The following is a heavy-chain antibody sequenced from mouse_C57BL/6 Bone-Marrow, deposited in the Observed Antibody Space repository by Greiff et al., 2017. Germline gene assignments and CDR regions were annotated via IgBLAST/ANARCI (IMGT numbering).Heavy chain of an antibody. D-gene: IGHD1-1*01. CDR1: GYTFTSYR. Sequence: VQLQQSGAELVKPGASVKLSCKASGYTFTSYRMHWVKQRPGQGLEWIGMINPNSGSTNYNEKFKSKATLTVDKSSSTAYMKLSSLTSEDSAVNYSANAWYYDNSYEDAMDYCRQGTAVVVSS. V-gene: IGHV1-64*01. CDR3: ANAWYYDNSYEDAMDY. CDR2: INPNSGST. J-gene: IGHJ4*01.